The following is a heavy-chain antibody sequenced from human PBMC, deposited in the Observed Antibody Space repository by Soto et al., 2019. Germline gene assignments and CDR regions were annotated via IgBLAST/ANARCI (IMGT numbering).Heavy chain of an antibody. V-gene: IGHV3-73*02. CDR2: IRNKANSYTT. J-gene: IGHJ4*02. Sequence: EVQLVESGGGLVQPGGSLKLSCAASGFTFSGSAMHWVRQASGKGLEWVGRIRNKANSYTTDYAASVKGRFTISRDDSKNSLYLQMNSLKTEDTAVYYCVTSLGPTRDFDYWGQGTLVTVSS. CDR1: GFTFSGSA. D-gene: IGHD3-3*01. CDR3: VTSLGPTRDFDY.